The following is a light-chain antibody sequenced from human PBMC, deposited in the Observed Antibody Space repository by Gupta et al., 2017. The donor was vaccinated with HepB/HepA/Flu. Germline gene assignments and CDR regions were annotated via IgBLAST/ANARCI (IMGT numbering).Light chain of an antibody. CDR2: WAS. CDR3: QQYDSNLRT. Sequence: DIVMTQSPDSLAVSLGERATIDCKSSQNRLYSSNNKNYLAWYQQKPGQPPRLLIYWASTRESGVPDRFSGSGSGTDFTLTISSLQAEDVAVYYCQQYDSNLRTFGRGTKVEIK. CDR1: QNRLYSSNNKNY. J-gene: IGKJ1*01. V-gene: IGKV4-1*01.